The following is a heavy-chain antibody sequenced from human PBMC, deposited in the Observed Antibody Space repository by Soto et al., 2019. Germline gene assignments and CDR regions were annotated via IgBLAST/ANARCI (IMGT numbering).Heavy chain of an antibody. J-gene: IGHJ4*02. CDR1: GLPFQTYA. Sequence: PGGSLRLSCAASGLPFQTYAMSWVRQAPGKGMEWVSTINPSSSNTYYPDSVKGRFTISRDNSKDTLYLQMDSLRADDTAVYYCAKGANYHGIFEYWGQAILVTVSS. CDR2: INPSSSNT. D-gene: IGHD2-2*01. V-gene: IGHV3-23*05. CDR3: AKGANYHGIFEY.